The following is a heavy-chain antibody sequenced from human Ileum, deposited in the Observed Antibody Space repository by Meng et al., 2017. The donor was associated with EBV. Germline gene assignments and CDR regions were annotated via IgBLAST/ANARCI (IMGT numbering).Heavy chain of an antibody. V-gene: IGHV4-34*01. CDR3: ASHPGGNSQYYSSGDDY. D-gene: IGHD3-22*01. J-gene: IGHJ4*02. CDR2: INHRGGA. CDR1: GGSFSGYY. Sequence: QGPLQQWGAGLLKPSETLSLTGAVYGGSFSGYYWSWIRQPPGKGLEWIGEINHRGGAFYNPSLKSRVTMSIDTSKNQFSLKLNSVTAADTAVYYCASHPGGNSQYYSSGDDYWGQGALVTVSS.